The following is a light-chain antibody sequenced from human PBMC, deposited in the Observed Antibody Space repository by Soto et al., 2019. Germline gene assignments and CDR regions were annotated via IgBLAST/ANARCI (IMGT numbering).Light chain of an antibody. CDR1: QSVSRN. Sequence: EIVMTQSPATLSVSPGDRATLSCRAIQSVSRNLAWYQQKPGQAPRLLIYAASTRDTGIPARFSGSGSGTEFTLTISSLQAEDFAVYYCQQYNNWPYTFGQGTKLEIK. V-gene: IGKV3-15*01. J-gene: IGKJ2*01. CDR2: AAS. CDR3: QQYNNWPYT.